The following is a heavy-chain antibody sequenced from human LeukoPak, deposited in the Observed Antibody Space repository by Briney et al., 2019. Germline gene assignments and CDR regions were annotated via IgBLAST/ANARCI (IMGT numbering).Heavy chain of an antibody. Sequence: GGSLRLPCAASGFTFSSFAMSWVRQAPGKGLEWVSAISGSGGTTYYADSVKGRFTISRDNSKNTLYLQMNSLRAEDTAVYFCAKDTLSDYDFWSGSDYWGQGTLVTVSS. V-gene: IGHV3-23*01. CDR1: GFTFSSFA. D-gene: IGHD3-3*01. J-gene: IGHJ4*02. CDR3: AKDTLSDYDFWSGSDY. CDR2: ISGSGGTT.